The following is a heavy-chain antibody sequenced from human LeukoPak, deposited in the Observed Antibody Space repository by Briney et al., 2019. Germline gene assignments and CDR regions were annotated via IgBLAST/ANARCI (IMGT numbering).Heavy chain of an antibody. CDR3: ASGCYYYDSSGYSV. J-gene: IGHJ4*02. CDR2: IYSGGST. D-gene: IGHD3-22*01. CDR1: GFTVSSNY. V-gene: IGHV3-66*01. Sequence: PGGSLRLSCAASGFTVSSNYMSWVRQAPGKGLEWVSVIYSGGSTYYADSVKGRFTISRDNSKNTLYLQMNSLRAEDTAVYYCASGCYYYDSSGYSVWGQGTLATVSS.